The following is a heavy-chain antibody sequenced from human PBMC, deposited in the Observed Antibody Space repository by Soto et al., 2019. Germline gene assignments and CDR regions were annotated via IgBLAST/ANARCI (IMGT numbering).Heavy chain of an antibody. CDR1: GDSVSSNSAA. V-gene: IGHV6-1*01. D-gene: IGHD3-3*01. CDR3: ARDATYYDFWSGYYIAYYYGMDV. CDR2: TYYRSKWYN. Sequence: SQTLSLTCAISGDSVSSNSAAWNWIRQSPSRGLEWLGRTYYRSKWYNDYAVSVKSRITINPDTSKNQFSLQLNSVTPEDTAVYYCARDATYYDFWSGYYIAYYYGMDVWGQGTTVTVSS. J-gene: IGHJ6*02.